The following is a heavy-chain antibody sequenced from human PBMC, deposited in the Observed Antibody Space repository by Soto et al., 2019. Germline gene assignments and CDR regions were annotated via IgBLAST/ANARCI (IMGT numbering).Heavy chain of an antibody. V-gene: IGHV1-24*01. CDR2: FDPEDGET. CDR3: ATTLTGPREYYYYGMDV. Sequence: ASVEVCWKVSVYTLTELSMHWLRQATRKGLEWMGGFDPEDGETIYAQKFQGRVTMTEDTSTDTAYMELSSLRSEDTAVYYCATTLTGPREYYYYGMDVWGQGTTVTVSS. J-gene: IGHJ6*02. CDR1: VYTLTELS. D-gene: IGHD3-9*01.